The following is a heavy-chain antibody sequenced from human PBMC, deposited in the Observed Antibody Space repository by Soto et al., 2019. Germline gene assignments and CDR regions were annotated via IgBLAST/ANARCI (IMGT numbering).Heavy chain of an antibody. CDR3: ARGVVVVAATYGMDV. Sequence: EVQLVESGGGLVQPGGSLRLSCAASGFTFSSYAMHWVRQAPGKGLEYVSAISSNGGSTYYANSVKGRFTISRDNSKNTLHLQMGSLRAEDMAVYYCARGVVVVAATYGMDVWGQGTTVTVCS. CDR1: GFTFSSYA. J-gene: IGHJ6*02. CDR2: ISSNGGST. V-gene: IGHV3-64*01. D-gene: IGHD2-15*01.